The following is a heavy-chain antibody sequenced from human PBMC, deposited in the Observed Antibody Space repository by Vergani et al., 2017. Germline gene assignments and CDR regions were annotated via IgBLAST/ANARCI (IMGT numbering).Heavy chain of an antibody. Sequence: QVQLVESGGGVVQPGRSLRLSCAASGFTFSSYGMHWVRQAPGKGLEWVAVIWYDGSNKYYADSGKGRFTISRDNSKNTLYLQMNSLRAEDTAVYYCATGSVGYCSSTSCYRFDYWGQGTLVTVSS. CDR3: ATGSVGYCSSTSCYRFDY. J-gene: IGHJ4*02. CDR2: IWYDGSNK. D-gene: IGHD2-2*01. V-gene: IGHV3-33*01. CDR1: GFTFSSYG.